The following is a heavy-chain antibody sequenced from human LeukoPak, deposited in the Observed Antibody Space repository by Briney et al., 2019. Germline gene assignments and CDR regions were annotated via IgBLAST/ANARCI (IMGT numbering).Heavy chain of an antibody. CDR3: ARITLVGYFDY. Sequence: SGPTLVNPAETLTLTFTVSGFALSNARVGVSWIRQPPGKALEWLAYIFSNDEKSSSTSLKSRLTTSKHTSPSQVVLTLTDMDPVDTATYYCARITLVGYFDYWGQGTLVTVSS. CDR2: IFSNDEK. D-gene: IGHD3-10*01. J-gene: IGHJ4*02. V-gene: IGHV2-26*01. CDR1: GFALSNARVG.